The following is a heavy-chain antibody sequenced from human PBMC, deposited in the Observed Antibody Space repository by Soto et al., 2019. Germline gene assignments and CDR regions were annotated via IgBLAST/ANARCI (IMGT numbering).Heavy chain of an antibody. D-gene: IGHD1-7*01. CDR2: FSASEGDA. CDR3: AHCTYNWNYGPQFDY. Sequence: PGESLNLSCAASGFTFSNSDMSWVRQTPERGLEWVSGFSASEGDAYYYADSVKGRFTITKDTSKNQVVLTMTNMDPVDTATYYCAHCTYNWNYGPQFDYRGQGTLVTVSS. CDR1: GFTFSNSD. J-gene: IGHJ4*02. V-gene: IGHV3-23*01.